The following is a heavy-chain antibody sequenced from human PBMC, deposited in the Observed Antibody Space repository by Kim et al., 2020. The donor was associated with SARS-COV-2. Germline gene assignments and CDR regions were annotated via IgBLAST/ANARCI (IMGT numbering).Heavy chain of an antibody. CDR3: ARLLWFGELGFDY. D-gene: IGHD3-10*01. Sequence: SETLYLTCTDSGGSISSSSYYWGWIRQPPGKGLEWIGSIYYSGSTYYNPSLKSRVTISVDTSKNQFSLKLSSVTAADTAVYYCARLLWFGELGFDYWGQGTLVTVSS. CDR2: IYYSGST. J-gene: IGHJ4*02. CDR1: GGSISSSSYY. V-gene: IGHV4-39*01.